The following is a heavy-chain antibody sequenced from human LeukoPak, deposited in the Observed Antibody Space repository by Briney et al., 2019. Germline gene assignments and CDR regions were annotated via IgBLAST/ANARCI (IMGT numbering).Heavy chain of an antibody. Sequence: GTLSLTCTVSGGSISSDYWSWIRQSPGKGLEWIGYIYYSGTNSYNPSLKSRVTISLDTSKNQFSLKLSSVTAADTAVYYCARGANWGSPDYWGQGILVTVSS. V-gene: IGHV4-59*01. CDR2: IYYSGTN. D-gene: IGHD7-27*01. CDR3: ARGANWGSPDY. CDR1: GGSISSDY. J-gene: IGHJ4*02.